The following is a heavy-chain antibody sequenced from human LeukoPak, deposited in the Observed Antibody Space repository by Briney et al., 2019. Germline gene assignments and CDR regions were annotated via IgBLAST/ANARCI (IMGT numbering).Heavy chain of an antibody. D-gene: IGHD6-13*01. J-gene: IGHJ4*02. CDR2: ISGDDTNT. CDR1: GFPFSNYA. V-gene: IGHV3-23*01. CDR3: AKDGGIWSPAYHFDY. Sequence: GGSLRLSCAASGFPFSNYAMSWVRQAPGKGLEWVSVISGDDTNTYYADSVKGRFTISRDNSKNTLNLQMNSLRVEDTAVYFCAKDGGIWSPAYHFDYWGQGALVTVSS.